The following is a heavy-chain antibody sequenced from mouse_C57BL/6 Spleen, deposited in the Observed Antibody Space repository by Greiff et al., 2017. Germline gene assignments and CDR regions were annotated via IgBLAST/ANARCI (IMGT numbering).Heavy chain of an antibody. CDR2: IYPGDGDT. D-gene: IGHD2-2*01. V-gene: IGHV1-82*01. CDR3: ARCLVTTGYYAMDY. CDR1: GYAFSSSW. Sequence: QVQLQQSGPELVKPGASVKISCKASGYAFSSSWMNWVKQRPGKGLEWIGRIYPGDGDTNYNGKFKGKATLTADKSSSTAYMQLSSLTSEDSAVYFCARCLVTTGYYAMDYWGQGTSVTVSS. J-gene: IGHJ4*01.